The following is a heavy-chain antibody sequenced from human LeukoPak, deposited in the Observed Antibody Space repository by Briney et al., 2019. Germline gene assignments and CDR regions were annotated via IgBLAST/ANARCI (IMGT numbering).Heavy chain of an antibody. CDR1: GFTFSSYA. CDR3: AKVIGWKWAFYI. Sequence: PGESLRLSCAASGFTFSSYAMSWVRQAPGKGLVWVSAISGSGGSTYYADSVKGRFTISRDNSKHTLYLQMNSLRAEDTAVYYCAKVIGWKWAFYIWGQGTMVTVSS. V-gene: IGHV3-23*01. CDR2: ISGSGGST. J-gene: IGHJ3*02. D-gene: IGHD1-1*01.